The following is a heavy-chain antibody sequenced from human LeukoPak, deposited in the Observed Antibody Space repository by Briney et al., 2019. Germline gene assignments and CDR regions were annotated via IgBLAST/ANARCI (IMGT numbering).Heavy chain of an antibody. CDR3: ARVEIWYYYDSSGYPFDY. D-gene: IGHD3-22*01. CDR1: GYTFTGYY. V-gene: IGHV1-2*02. Sequence: GASVKVSCKASGYTFTGYYMHWVRQAPGQGLEWMGWINPNSGGTNYAQKFQGRVTMTRDTSISTAYMELSRLRSDDTAVYCCARVEIWYYYDSSGYPFDYWGQGTLVTVSS. J-gene: IGHJ4*02. CDR2: INPNSGGT.